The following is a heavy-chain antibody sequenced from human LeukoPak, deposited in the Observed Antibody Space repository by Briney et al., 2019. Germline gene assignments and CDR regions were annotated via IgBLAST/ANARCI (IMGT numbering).Heavy chain of an antibody. V-gene: IGHV1-2*02. CDR1: GYTLTGYY. Sequence: GASVKVSCKASGYTLTGYYMHWVRQAPGQGPEWMGWINPNSGGTKYAQKFQGRVTMTRDTSMNTAYMELSSLKSDDTAVYYCAREGDGYTYWGQGTLVTVSS. CDR2: INPNSGGT. J-gene: IGHJ4*02. CDR3: AREGDGYTY. D-gene: IGHD5-24*01.